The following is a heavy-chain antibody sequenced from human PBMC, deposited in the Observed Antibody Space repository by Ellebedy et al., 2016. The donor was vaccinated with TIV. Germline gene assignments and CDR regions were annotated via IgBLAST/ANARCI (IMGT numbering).Heavy chain of an antibody. D-gene: IGHD4-17*01. CDR2: IRLDGGDK. CDR1: RFSFRSYW. Sequence: GGSLRLSCAASRFSFRSYWMTLVRQAPGKGLEWVANIRLDGGDKYYVDSVKGRFTVSRDNAKNSLYLQMNSLRAEDTALYYCATDGSYGDFRSPAHAFETWGQGTMVSVSS. V-gene: IGHV3-7*01. CDR3: ATDGSYGDFRSPAHAFET. J-gene: IGHJ3*02.